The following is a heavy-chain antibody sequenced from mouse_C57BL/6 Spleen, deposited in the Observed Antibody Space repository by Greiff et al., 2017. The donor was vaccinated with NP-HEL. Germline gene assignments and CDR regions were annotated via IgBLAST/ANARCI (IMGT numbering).Heavy chain of an antibody. CDR1: GYTFTDYY. CDR2: INPNNGGT. V-gene: IGHV1-26*01. Sequence: VQLQQSGPELVKPGASVKISCKASGYTFTDYYMNWVKQSHGKSLEWIGDINPNNGGTSYNQKFKGKATLTVDKSSSTAYMELRSLTSEDSAVYYCARYSSGPWYFDVWGTGTTVTVSS. CDR3: ARYSSGPWYFDV. J-gene: IGHJ1*03. D-gene: IGHD3-2*02.